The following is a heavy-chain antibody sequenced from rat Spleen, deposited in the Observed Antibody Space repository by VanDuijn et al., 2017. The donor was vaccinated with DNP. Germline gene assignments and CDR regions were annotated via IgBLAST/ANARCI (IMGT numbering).Heavy chain of an antibody. Sequence: EVQLVESGGDLVQPGRSLKLSCVTSGFTFSYYWMTWIRQVPGKGLEWIASITGGRGTTSYPDSVKGRFTISRDDAKNTLYLQMNSLRSEDTATYYCTRGGSSYPYNWAAYWGQGRLVTVSS. CDR2: ITGGRGTT. V-gene: IGHV5-31*01. J-gene: IGHJ3*01. CDR3: TRGGSSYPYNWAAY. D-gene: IGHD1-2*01. CDR1: GFTFSYYW.